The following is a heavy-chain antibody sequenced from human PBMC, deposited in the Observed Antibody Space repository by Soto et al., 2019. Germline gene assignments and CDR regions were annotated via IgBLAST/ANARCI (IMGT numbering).Heavy chain of an antibody. D-gene: IGHD3-10*01. CDR3: AKDSPIDYYGSGIVSAFDI. CDR1: GFTFSSYA. J-gene: IGHJ3*02. V-gene: IGHV3-23*01. CDR2: ISGSGGST. Sequence: GGSLRLSCAASGFTFSSYAMSWVRQAPGKGLEWVSAISGSGGSTYYADSVKGRFTISRDNSKNTLYLQMNSLRAEDTAVYYCAKDSPIDYYGSGIVSAFDIWGQGTMVTVSS.